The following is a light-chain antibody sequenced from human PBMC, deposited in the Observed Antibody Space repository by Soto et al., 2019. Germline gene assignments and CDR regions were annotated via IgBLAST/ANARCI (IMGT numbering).Light chain of an antibody. Sequence: IVLTQSPGTLYLSPGERATLSFRASQSVSSGYLAWYQQRPGQAPRLLIYGASTRATGIPDRFSGSGSGTDFTLTISRLEPEDFAVYYCQQYGTSPWTFGRGTKVDI. V-gene: IGKV3-20*01. J-gene: IGKJ1*01. CDR1: QSVSSGY. CDR3: QQYGTSPWT. CDR2: GAS.